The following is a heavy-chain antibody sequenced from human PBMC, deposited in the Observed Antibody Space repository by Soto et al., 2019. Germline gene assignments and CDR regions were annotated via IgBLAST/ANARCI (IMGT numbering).Heavy chain of an antibody. J-gene: IGHJ3*02. V-gene: IGHV4-30-2*01. Sequence: QLQLQESGSGLVKPSQTLSLTCAVSGGSISSGGYSWSWIRQPPGKGLEWIGYIYHSGSTYYNPSLKSRVAISVDRSKNQFSLKLSSVTAADTAVYYCARVSTSLLFRDAFDIWGQGTMVTVSS. CDR1: GGSISSGGYS. CDR2: IYHSGST. CDR3: ARVSTSLLFRDAFDI. D-gene: IGHD3-10*01.